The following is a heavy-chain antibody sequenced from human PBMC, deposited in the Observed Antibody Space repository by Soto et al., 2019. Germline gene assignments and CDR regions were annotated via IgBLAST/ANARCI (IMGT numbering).Heavy chain of an antibody. Sequence: QVQLVESGGGVVQPGRSLRLSCAASGFTFSSYYMHWVRQAPGKGLEWVAVISHDGGNKYYVDSVKGRFTISRDNSKNTLYLQMHSLRPEGTAVYYCAREANLPTAPFDYWGQGTLVPVSS. CDR1: GFTFSSYY. V-gene: IGHV3-30*14. D-gene: IGHD1-26*01. CDR3: AREANLPTAPFDY. CDR2: ISHDGGNK. J-gene: IGHJ4*02.